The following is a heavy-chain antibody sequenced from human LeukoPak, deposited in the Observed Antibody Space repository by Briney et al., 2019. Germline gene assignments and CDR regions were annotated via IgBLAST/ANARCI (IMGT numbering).Heavy chain of an antibody. D-gene: IGHD3-16*01. J-gene: IGHJ4*02. CDR1: GFTFDDYA. V-gene: IGHV3-43D*03. CDR3: AKDIYGVGDFGGYFDY. Sequence: GGSLRLSCAASGFTFDDYAMHWVRQAPGKGLEWVSLISWDGGSTYYADSVKGRFTISRDNSKNSLYLQMNSLRAEDTALYYCAKDIYGVGDFGGYFDYWGQGTLVTVSS. CDR2: ISWDGGST.